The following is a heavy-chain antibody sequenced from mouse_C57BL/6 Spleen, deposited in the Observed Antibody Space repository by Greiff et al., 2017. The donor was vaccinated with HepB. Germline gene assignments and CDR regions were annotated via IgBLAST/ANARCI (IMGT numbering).Heavy chain of an antibody. CDR2: ISGGGGNT. V-gene: IGHV5-9*01. CDR1: GFTFSSYT. CDR3: ARHETAQATGFAY. D-gene: IGHD3-2*02. Sequence: EVQLVESGGGLVKPGGSLKLSCAASGFTFSSYTMSWVRQTPEKRLEWVATISGGGGNTYYPDSVKGRFTISRDNAKNTLYLQMSSLRSEDTALYYCARHETAQATGFAYWGQGTLVTVSA. J-gene: IGHJ3*01.